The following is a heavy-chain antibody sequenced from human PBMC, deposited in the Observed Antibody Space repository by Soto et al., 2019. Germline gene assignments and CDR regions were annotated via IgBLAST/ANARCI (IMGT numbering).Heavy chain of an antibody. Sequence: SETLSLTCTVSGGSVSSGSYYWSWIRQPPGKGLEWIGYIYYSGSTNYNPSLKSRVTISVDTSKNQFSLKLSSVTAADTAVYYCARECSSTSCYPSRGSFAYWGQGTLVTVSS. CDR2: IYYSGST. V-gene: IGHV4-61*01. CDR1: GGSVSSGSYY. J-gene: IGHJ4*02. CDR3: ARECSSTSCYPSRGSFAY. D-gene: IGHD2-2*01.